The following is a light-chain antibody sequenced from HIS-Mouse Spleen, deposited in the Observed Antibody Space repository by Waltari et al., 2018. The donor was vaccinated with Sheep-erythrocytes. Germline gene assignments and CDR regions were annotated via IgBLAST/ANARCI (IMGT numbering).Light chain of an antibody. J-gene: IGKJ2*01. CDR3: QQFNSYLYT. V-gene: IGKV1-13*02. CDR1: QGISSA. Sequence: AIQLTQSPTSLSASVGDRVTITCRASQGISSALAWYQQKPGKAPKLLIYDASSLESGVPSRFSGSGSGTDFTLTISSLQPEDFATYYCQQFNSYLYTFGQGTKLEIK. CDR2: DAS.